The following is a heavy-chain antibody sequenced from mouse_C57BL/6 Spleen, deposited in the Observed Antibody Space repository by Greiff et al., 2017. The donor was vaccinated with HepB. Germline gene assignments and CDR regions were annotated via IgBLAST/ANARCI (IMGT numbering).Heavy chain of an antibody. J-gene: IGHJ4*01. CDR1: GYTFTSYW. V-gene: IGHV1-69*01. D-gene: IGHD2-12*01. CDR3: ARRVTTDYYAMDY. CDR2: IDPSDSYT. Sequence: VQLQQSGAELVMPGASVKLSCKASGYTFTSYWMHWVKQRPGQGLEWIGEIDPSDSYTNYNQKFKGKSTLTVDKSSSTAYMQLSSLTSEDSAVYYCARRVTTDYYAMDYWGQGTSVTVSS.